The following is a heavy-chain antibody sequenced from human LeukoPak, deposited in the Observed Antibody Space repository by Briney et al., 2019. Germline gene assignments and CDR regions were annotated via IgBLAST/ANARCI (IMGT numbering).Heavy chain of an antibody. D-gene: IGHD3-22*01. CDR3: ASLTTADAFDI. Sequence: PSETLSLTCTVSGGSISSYYWSWIRQPAGKGLEWIGRIYTSGSTNYNPSLKSRVTISVDTPKNQFSLKVSSVTAADTAVYYCASLTTADAFDIWGQGTMVTVSS. J-gene: IGHJ3*02. V-gene: IGHV4-4*07. CDR2: IYTSGST. CDR1: GGSISSYY.